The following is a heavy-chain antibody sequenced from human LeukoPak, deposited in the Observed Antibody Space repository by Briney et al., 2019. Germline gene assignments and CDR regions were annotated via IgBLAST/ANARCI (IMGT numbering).Heavy chain of an antibody. Sequence: SVKVSCKASGGTFSSYAISWVRQAPGQGLEWMGGIIPIFGTANYAQKFQGRVTITADESTSTAYMELSSLRSEDTAVYYCAREFGGYYYDSSGWFDYWGQGTPVTVSS. D-gene: IGHD3-22*01. V-gene: IGHV1-69*13. CDR3: AREFGGYYYDSSGWFDY. CDR2: IIPIFGTA. J-gene: IGHJ4*02. CDR1: GGTFSSYA.